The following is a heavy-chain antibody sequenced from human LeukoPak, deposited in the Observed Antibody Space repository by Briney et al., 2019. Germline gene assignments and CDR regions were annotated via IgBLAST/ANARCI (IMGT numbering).Heavy chain of an antibody. V-gene: IGHV3-48*01. D-gene: IGHD3-22*01. J-gene: IGHJ4*02. CDR3: AKDSSGYDAPYFDY. Sequence: GGSLRLSCAASGFTFSSYSMNWVRQAPGKGLEWVSYISSSSSTIYYADSVKGRFTISRDNAKNSLYLQMNSLRAEDTAVYYCAKDSSGYDAPYFDYWGQGTLVTVSS. CDR1: GFTFSSYS. CDR2: ISSSSSTI.